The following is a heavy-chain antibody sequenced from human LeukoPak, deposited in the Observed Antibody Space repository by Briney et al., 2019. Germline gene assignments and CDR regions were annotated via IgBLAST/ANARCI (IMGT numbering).Heavy chain of an antibody. D-gene: IGHD3-22*01. CDR2: ISGSGGST. CDR1: GGTFSSYA. Sequence: SCKASGGTFSSYAMSWVRQAPGKGLEWVSAISGSGGSTYYADSVKGRFTISRDNSKNTLYLQMNSLRAEDTAVYYCAKVKDYDSSGPIDYWGQGTLVTVSS. V-gene: IGHV3-23*01. J-gene: IGHJ4*02. CDR3: AKVKDYDSSGPIDY.